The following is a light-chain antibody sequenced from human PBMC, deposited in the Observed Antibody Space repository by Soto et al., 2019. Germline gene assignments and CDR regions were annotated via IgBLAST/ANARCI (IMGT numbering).Light chain of an antibody. CDR3: QQDGSSPRT. CDR2: GAS. Sequence: EVVVTQSPGTLSLSPGDRAALSCRASQSLRSYLAWYQQKPGQAPRLLIYGASTRRTGIPDRFIGSGSGTDFPLTISRLEPADFAVYYCQQDGSSPRTFGPGTKVEIK. J-gene: IGKJ1*01. CDR1: QSLRSY. V-gene: IGKV3-20*01.